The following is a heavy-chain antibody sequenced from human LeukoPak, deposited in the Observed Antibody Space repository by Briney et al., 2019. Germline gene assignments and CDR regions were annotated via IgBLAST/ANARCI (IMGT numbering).Heavy chain of an antibody. CDR1: GGSFSGYY. CDR2: INHRGST. CDR3: ARGRAFDI. V-gene: IGHV4-34*01. Sequence: SETLSLTCAVYGGSFSGYYWSWVRQPQGKGMEWVGEINHRGSTNYNPSLKSRVTISVDTSKNQFSLKLSSVTAADTAVYYCARGRAFDIWGQGTMVTVSS. J-gene: IGHJ3*02.